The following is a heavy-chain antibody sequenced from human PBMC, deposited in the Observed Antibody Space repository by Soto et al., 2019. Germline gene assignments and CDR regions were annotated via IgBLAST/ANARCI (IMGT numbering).Heavy chain of an antibody. D-gene: IGHD3-22*01. CDR1: GYSFTNYW. CDR2: IYPEDSET. CDR3: VKDGDNTGYYFTYYFDH. Sequence: PGESLKISCKGSGYSFTNYWISWVRQMPGKDLEWIGIIYPEDSETRYSPSFQGLVTISVDKSISTAYLQMDSLGPDDTALYYCVKDGDNTGYYFTYYFDHWGQGAPVTVSS. J-gene: IGHJ4*02. V-gene: IGHV5-51*01.